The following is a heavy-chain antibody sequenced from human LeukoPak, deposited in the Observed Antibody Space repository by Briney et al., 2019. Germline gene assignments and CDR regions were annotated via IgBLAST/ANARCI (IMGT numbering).Heavy chain of an antibody. Sequence: ASGKVSCKASGYTFTSYYMHWVRQAPGQGLEWMGIINPSGGSTSYAQKFQGRVTMTRDMSTSTVYMELSSLRSEDTAVYYCARDTVGLGYYDSSGYGYWGQGTLVTVSS. J-gene: IGHJ4*02. D-gene: IGHD3-22*01. CDR2: INPSGGST. CDR3: ARDTVGLGYYDSSGYGY. CDR1: GYTFTSYY. V-gene: IGHV1-46*01.